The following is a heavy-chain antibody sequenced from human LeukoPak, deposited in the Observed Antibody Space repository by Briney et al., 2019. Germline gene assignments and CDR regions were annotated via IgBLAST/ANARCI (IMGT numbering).Heavy chain of an antibody. CDR1: GGSIRSFDNY. V-gene: IGHV4-39*07. Sequence: SEALSLTCTVSGGSIRSFDNYWVWIRQPPGKGLEWIGGIHYNGNTYYYPSLKSRVTISVDTSKNQFSLRLSSVTAADTAVYYCARDVRDSSGFYLRAFDYWGQGTLVTVSS. CDR2: IHYNGNT. D-gene: IGHD3-22*01. CDR3: ARDVRDSSGFYLRAFDY. J-gene: IGHJ4*02.